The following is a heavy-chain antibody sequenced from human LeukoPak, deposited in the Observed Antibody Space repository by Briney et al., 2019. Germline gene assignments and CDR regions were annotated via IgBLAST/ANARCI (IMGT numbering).Heavy chain of an antibody. J-gene: IGHJ4*02. CDR1: GYTFTSYF. D-gene: IGHD6-13*01. V-gene: IGHV1-46*01. CDR2: INPDSSST. CDR3: TRGHGKSRQYLVDFDY. Sequence: GASVKVSCKASGYTFTSYFMHWVRQAPGQGLEWMGIINPDSSSTSYAQKFQGRVTMTSDTSVNTVYMDLSGLRSDDTAVYFCTRGHGKSRQYLVDFDYWGQGTLVTVSS.